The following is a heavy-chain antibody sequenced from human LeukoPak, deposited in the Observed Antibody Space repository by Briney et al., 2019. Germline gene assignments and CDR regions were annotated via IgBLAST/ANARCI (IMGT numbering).Heavy chain of an antibody. CDR2: LNPNSGNT. CDR1: GYTFTSYE. CDR3: ARDTLVGATTVVDY. Sequence: GASVKISCKASGYTFTSYEIHWVRQASGQGLEGMGWLNPNSGNTGYAQKFQGRVTITRTTSISTAYMELSRLRSDDTAVYYCARDTLVGATTVVDYWGQGTLVTVSS. J-gene: IGHJ4*02. D-gene: IGHD1-26*01. V-gene: IGHV1-8*03.